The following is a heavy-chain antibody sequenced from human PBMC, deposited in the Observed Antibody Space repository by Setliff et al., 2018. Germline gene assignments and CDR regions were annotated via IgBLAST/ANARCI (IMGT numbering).Heavy chain of an antibody. D-gene: IGHD2-15*01. CDR2: IYSTGST. V-gene: IGHV4-4*08. CDR1: GDSIYNHF. Sequence: SETLSLTCTVSGDSIYNHFWSWVRQPPGKGLEWIGYIYSTGSTNYNPSLKSRVPISIDTSKNQFSLKVNSVTAADTAIYYCARGLNSVSWTFAYWGQGSLVTVSS. CDR3: ARGLNSVSWTFAY. J-gene: IGHJ4*02.